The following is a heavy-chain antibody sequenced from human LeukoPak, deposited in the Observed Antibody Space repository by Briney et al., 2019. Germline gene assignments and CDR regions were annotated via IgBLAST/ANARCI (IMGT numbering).Heavy chain of an antibody. Sequence: TGRSLRLSCAASGFTFSRFGIHWVRQAPGKGLEWVAVISDDGSRRFYVDSVKGRFTISRDNAKNTLYLQMNSLRAEDTAVYYCARGPSGWELDYWGQGTLVTVSS. D-gene: IGHD1-26*01. CDR1: GFTFSRFG. CDR3: ARGPSGWELDY. J-gene: IGHJ4*02. CDR2: ISDDGSRR. V-gene: IGHV3-30*03.